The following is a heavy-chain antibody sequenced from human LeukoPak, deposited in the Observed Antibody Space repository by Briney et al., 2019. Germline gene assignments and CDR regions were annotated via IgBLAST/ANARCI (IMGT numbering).Heavy chain of an antibody. D-gene: IGHD5-18*01. Sequence: SETLSLTCAVSVVSISSYDWSWIRQPPGKGLEWIGDIYDSVSANYNPSLKSRCIISVNTSKNQFYMKLSSVTAADTDVYYCARDGIGTALVWGDGMDVWGQATTVTVSS. CDR2: IYDSVSA. J-gene: IGHJ6*01. V-gene: IGHV4-59*01. CDR1: VVSISSYD. CDR3: ARDGIGTALVWGDGMDV.